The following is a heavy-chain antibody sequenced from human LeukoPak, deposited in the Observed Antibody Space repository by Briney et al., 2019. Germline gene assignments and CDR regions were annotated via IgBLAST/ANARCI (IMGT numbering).Heavy chain of an antibody. V-gene: IGHV1-69*04. J-gene: IGHJ4*02. CDR2: IIPILGIA. CDR1: GRTFSSYA. Sequence: SVKVSCKASGRTFSSYAISWVRQAPGQGLEWMGRIIPILGIANYAQKFQGRVTITADKSTSTAYMELSSLRSEDTAVYYCAGGAMDPAYFDYWGQGTLVTVSS. D-gene: IGHD3-16*01. CDR3: AGGAMDPAYFDY.